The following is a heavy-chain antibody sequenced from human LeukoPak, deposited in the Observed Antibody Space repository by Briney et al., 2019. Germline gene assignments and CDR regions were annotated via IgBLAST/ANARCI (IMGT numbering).Heavy chain of an antibody. Sequence: SETLSVTCAVYGGSSSGYIRSWIRQPPGKGLEWIGEINHSGSTNYNPSLKSRVTISVDTSKNQFSLKLNSVTAADTAVYYCAREQFDCVYWRQGTPVTVSS. J-gene: IGHJ4*02. CDR3: AREQFDCVY. D-gene: IGHD2-21*01. V-gene: IGHV4-34*01. CDR1: GGSSSGYI. CDR2: INHSGST.